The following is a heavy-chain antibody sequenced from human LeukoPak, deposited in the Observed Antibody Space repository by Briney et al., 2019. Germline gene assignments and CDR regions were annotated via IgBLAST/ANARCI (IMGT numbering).Heavy chain of an antibody. CDR1: GGSIRGYY. D-gene: IGHD6-6*01. CDR2: INQNAGT. Sequence: SETLSLTCAVSGGSIRGYYWSWVRQAPGKGLEWIGDINQNAGTEYNPSLETRVTMSIDSSKNQITLNVTAATAADTAIYYCARGRTRLSWLDRWGQGTLVTVSS. J-gene: IGHJ5*02. V-gene: IGHV4-34*01. CDR3: ARGRTRLSWLDR.